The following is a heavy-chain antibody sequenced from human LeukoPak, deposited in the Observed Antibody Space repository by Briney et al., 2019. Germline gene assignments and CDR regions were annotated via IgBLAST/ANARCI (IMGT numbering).Heavy chain of an antibody. CDR2: VTGSGDST. V-gene: IGHV3-23*01. Sequence: GGSLRLSCAASGFTFSSYTMRWVRQAPGKGLEWVSSVTGSGDSTYADSVRGRFTVSRDNSKNTVYLQMNSLRAEDTAVYFCARRSNSYYFDYWGQGTLVTVSS. D-gene: IGHD1-20*01. J-gene: IGHJ4*02. CDR3: ARRSNSYYFDY. CDR1: GFTFSSYT.